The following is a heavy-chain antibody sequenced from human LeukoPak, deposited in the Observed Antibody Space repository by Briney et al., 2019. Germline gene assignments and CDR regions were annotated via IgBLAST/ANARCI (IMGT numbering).Heavy chain of an antibody. CDR3: AKWGDYDVLSGYYVSEY. V-gene: IGHV3-23*01. CDR1: VFTFSNYA. J-gene: IGHJ4*02. D-gene: IGHD3-9*01. CDR2: ITCSGCNT. Sequence: GASLSLSCAASVFTFSNYAIIWLRHAPGKGREWVSAITCSGCNTYYADSVKGRFPISRDNSKNTVFLQMNSLRAEDTAVYYCAKWGDYDVLSGYYVSEYGGQGTLVTVSS.